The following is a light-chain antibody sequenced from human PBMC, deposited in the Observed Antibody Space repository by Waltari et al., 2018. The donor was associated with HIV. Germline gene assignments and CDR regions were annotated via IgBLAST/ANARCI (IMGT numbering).Light chain of an antibody. J-gene: IGKJ5*01. CDR1: QGVPNNY. Sequence: EIVLTQSLGTLSLSPGERATLSCRASQGVPNNYVAWYQQSPGQAPRRIVYGTSIRHTGIPDRFSGSGSGTDFTLAISRLEPEDFAVYYCQQYGRSPITFGQGARLEIK. CDR2: GTS. V-gene: IGKV3-20*01. CDR3: QQYGRSPIT.